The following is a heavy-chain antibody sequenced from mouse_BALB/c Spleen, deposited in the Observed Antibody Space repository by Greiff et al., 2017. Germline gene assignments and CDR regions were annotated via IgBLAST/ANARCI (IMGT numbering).Heavy chain of an antibody. J-gene: IGHJ2*01. V-gene: IGHV3-2*02. CDR3: ARTTVVDDY. D-gene: IGHD1-1*01. CDR1: GYSITSDYA. Sequence: EVQLVESGPGLVKPSQSLSLTCTVTGYSITSDYAWNWIRQFPGNQLEWMGYISYSGSTSANPSLKSRISITRDTSKNQFFLQLNSVTTEDTATYYCARTTVVDDYWGQGTTLTVSS. CDR2: ISYSGST.